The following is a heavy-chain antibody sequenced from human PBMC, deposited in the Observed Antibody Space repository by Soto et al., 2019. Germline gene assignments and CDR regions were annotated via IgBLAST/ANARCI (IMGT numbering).Heavy chain of an antibody. V-gene: IGHV3-23*01. Sequence: GGSLRPSCAASGFTFSSYAMSWVRQAPGKGLEWVSAISGSGGSTYYADSVKGRFTISRDNSKNTLYLQMNSLRAEDTAVYYCAKDREAARRYFDYWGQGTLVTVSS. CDR1: GFTFSSYA. J-gene: IGHJ4*02. CDR3: AKDREAARRYFDY. D-gene: IGHD6-6*01. CDR2: ISGSGGST.